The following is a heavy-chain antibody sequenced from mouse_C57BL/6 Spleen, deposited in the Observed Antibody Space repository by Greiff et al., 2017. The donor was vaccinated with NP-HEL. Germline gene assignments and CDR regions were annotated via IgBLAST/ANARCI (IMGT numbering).Heavy chain of an antibody. Sequence: QVQLKESGPELVKPGASVKISCKASGYAFSSSWMNWVKQRPGKGLEWIGRIYPGDGDTNYNGKFKGKATLTADKSSSTAYMQLSSLTSEDSAVCFGASHDYDGGGAYYFDYWGQGTTLTVSS. CDR3: ASHDYDGGGAYYFDY. J-gene: IGHJ2*01. D-gene: IGHD2-4*01. CDR2: IYPGDGDT. CDR1: GYAFSSSW. V-gene: IGHV1-82*01.